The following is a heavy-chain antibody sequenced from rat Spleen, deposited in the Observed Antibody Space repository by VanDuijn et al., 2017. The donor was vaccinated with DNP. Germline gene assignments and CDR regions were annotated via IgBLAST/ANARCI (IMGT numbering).Heavy chain of an antibody. J-gene: IGHJ2*01. D-gene: IGHD1-11*01. Sequence: EVQLVESGGGLVQPGRSLKLSCAASGITFSNSGMHWIRQAPTKGLEWVACMSPTTRSSYYRDSVRGRFTIYRDNAKSTLYLQMNSLISEDMATYYCARHGRRVFDYWGQGVMVTVSS. CDR3: ARHGRRVFDY. CDR1: GITFSNSG. CDR2: MSPTTRSS. V-gene: IGHV5-19*01.